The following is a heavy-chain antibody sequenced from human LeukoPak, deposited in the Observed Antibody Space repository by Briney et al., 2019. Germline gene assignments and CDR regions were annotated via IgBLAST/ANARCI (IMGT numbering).Heavy chain of an antibody. D-gene: IGHD1-26*01. Sequence: ASVTVSCKVSGYTLTELSMHWVRQAPGKGLEWMGGFDPEDGETIYAQRFQGRVTMTEDTSTDTAYMELSSLRSEDTAVYYCATVGGSYFAFDIWGQGTMVTVSS. J-gene: IGHJ3*02. CDR1: GYTLTELS. V-gene: IGHV1-24*01. CDR3: ATVGGSYFAFDI. CDR2: FDPEDGET.